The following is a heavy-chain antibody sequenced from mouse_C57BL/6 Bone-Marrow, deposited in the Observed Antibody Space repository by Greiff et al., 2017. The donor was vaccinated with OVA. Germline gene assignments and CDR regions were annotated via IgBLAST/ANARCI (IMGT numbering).Heavy chain of an antibody. Sequence: SGPELVKPGASVKISCKASGYSFTDYNMNWVKQSNGKSLEWIGVINPNYGTTSYNQKFKGKATLTVDQSSSTAYMQLNSLTSEFSAVSFCAQGYYGSLFDYWGQGTTLTVSS. V-gene: IGHV1-39*01. CDR3: AQGYYGSLFDY. D-gene: IGHD1-1*01. J-gene: IGHJ2*01. CDR1: GYSFTDYN. CDR2: INPNYGTT.